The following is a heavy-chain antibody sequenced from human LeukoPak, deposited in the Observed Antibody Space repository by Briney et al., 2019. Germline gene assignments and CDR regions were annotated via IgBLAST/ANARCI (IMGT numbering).Heavy chain of an antibody. CDR1: GFTFSSYG. V-gene: IGHV3-33*06. CDR3: AKGPEDTAMDDFDY. Sequence: GRSLRLSCAASGFTFSSYGMHWVRQAPGEGLEWVAVIWYDGSNKYYADSVKGRFTISRDNSKNTLYLQMNSLRAENTAVYYCAKGPEDTAMDDFDYWGQGTLVTVSS. D-gene: IGHD5-18*01. CDR2: IWYDGSNK. J-gene: IGHJ4*02.